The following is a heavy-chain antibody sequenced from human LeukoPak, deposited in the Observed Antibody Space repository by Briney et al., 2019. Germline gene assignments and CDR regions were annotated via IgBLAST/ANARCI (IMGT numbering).Heavy chain of an antibody. V-gene: IGHV4-31*03. CDR1: GGSISSGGYY. Sequence: PSQTLSLTCTVSGGSISSGGYYWSWTRQHPGKGLEWIGYIYYSGSTYYNPSLKSRVTISVDTSKNQFSLKLSSVTAADTAVYYCARDSVAFRNWFDPWGQGTLVTVSS. CDR2: IYYSGST. CDR3: ARDSVAFRNWFDP. D-gene: IGHD5-12*01. J-gene: IGHJ5*02.